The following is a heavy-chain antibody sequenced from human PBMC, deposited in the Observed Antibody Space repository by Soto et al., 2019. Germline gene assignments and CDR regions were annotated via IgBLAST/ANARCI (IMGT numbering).Heavy chain of an antibody. CDR2: INAGNGNT. J-gene: IGHJ4*02. CDR1: GYTFTSYA. CDR3: ARGITLPTPLDY. V-gene: IGHV1-3*01. D-gene: IGHD1-20*01. Sequence: ASVKVSCKASGYTFTSYAMHWVRQAPGQRLEWMGWINAGNGNTKYSQKFQGRVTITRDTSASTAYMELSSLRSEDTAVYYCARGITLPTPLDYWGQGTLVTVSS.